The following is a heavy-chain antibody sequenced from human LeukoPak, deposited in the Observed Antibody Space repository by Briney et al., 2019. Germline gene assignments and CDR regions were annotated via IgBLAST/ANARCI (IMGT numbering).Heavy chain of an antibody. Sequence: ASVKVPCKVSGYTLTELSMHWVRQAPGKGLEWMGGFDPEDGETIYAQKFQGRVTMTEDTSTDTAYMELSSLRSEDTAVYYCATARGITFGGVIVEYYFDYWGQGTLVTVSS. CDR3: ATARGITFGGVIVEYYFDY. CDR1: GYTLTELS. V-gene: IGHV1-24*01. D-gene: IGHD3-16*02. CDR2: FDPEDGET. J-gene: IGHJ4*02.